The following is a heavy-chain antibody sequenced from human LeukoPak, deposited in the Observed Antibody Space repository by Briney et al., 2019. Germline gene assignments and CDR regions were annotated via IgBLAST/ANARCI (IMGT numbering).Heavy chain of an antibody. CDR1: GYTFTSYG. Sequence: GASVKVSCKASGYTFTSYGISWVRQAPRQGLEWMGWISAYNGNTNYAQKLQGRVTMTTDTSTSTAYMELRSLRSDDTAVYYCARDNDSRDPPHFDYWGQGTLVTVSS. CDR3: ARDNDSRDPPHFDY. CDR2: ISAYNGNT. D-gene: IGHD3-16*01. J-gene: IGHJ4*02. V-gene: IGHV1-18*01.